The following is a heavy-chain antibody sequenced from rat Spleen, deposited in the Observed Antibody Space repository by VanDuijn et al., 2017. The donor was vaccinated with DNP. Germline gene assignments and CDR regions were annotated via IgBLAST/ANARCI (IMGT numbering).Heavy chain of an antibody. Sequence: EVQLQESGPGLVKPSQSLSLTCSVTGYSITSTYWGWIRKFPGNKMEWMGYLSYSGSTNYNPSLKSRFSITRDTSKNQFFLQLNSVTTEDTATYYCARWSRYFDYWGQGVMVTVSS. V-gene: IGHV3-1*01. CDR3: ARWSRYFDY. J-gene: IGHJ2*01. CDR1: GYSITSTY. CDR2: LSYSGST.